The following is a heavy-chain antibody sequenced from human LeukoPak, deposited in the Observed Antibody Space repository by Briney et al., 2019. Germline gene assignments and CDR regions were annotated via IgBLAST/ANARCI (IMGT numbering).Heavy chain of an antibody. Sequence: GGSLRLSCAASGFTFTDYYMSWIHQAPGKGLEWVSYITNSGTTIYYADSVKNRFTISRDNAKNSLYLQMNSLRAEDTAVYYCARDGHYDILTGYFQDWGQGTLVTVSS. CDR2: ITNSGTTI. V-gene: IGHV3-11*01. CDR1: GFTFTDYY. D-gene: IGHD3-9*01. CDR3: ARDGHYDILTGYFQD. J-gene: IGHJ1*01.